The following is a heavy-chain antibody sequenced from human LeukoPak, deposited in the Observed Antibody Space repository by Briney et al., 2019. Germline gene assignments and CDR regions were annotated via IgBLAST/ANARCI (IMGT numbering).Heavy chain of an antibody. V-gene: IGHV4-4*07. D-gene: IGHD2-2*01. CDR3: ARGLIRRDIVVVPAAIRYYYYYMDV. CDR1: GGSISSYY. J-gene: IGHJ6*03. Sequence: SETLSLTXTVSGGSISSYYWSWIRQAAGKGLEWIGRISSSGSTNYSPSLKSRLTMSVDTSKTQFALNLSSVTAADTAVYYCARGLIRRDIVVVPAAIRYYYYYMDVWGKGTTVTVSS. CDR2: ISSSGST.